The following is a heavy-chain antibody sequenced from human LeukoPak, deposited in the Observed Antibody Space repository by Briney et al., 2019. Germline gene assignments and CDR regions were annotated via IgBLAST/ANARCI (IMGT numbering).Heavy chain of an antibody. CDR3: AKGRKYPHGWFDP. CDR1: GFTFSSYA. D-gene: IGHD2-2*01. V-gene: IGHV3-23*01. CDR2: ISGSGGST. Sequence: GGSLRPSCAASGFTFSSYAMSWVRQAPGKGLEWVSAISGSGGSTYYADSVKGWFTISRDNSKNTLYLQMNSLRAEDTAVYYCAKGRKYPHGWFDPWGQGTLVTVSS. J-gene: IGHJ5*02.